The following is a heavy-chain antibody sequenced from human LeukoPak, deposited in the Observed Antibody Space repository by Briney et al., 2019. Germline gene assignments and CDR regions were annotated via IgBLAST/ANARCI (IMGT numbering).Heavy chain of an antibody. Sequence: GGSLRLSCAASGFTFSSYSLNWVRQAPGKGLEWVSSISSSSSYQHYADSVKGRFTISRDNAKNSLYLQMNSLRADDTAVYYCAKEEWVSSTNFDHWGQGTLVTVSS. CDR3: AKEEWVSSTNFDH. CDR2: ISSSSSYQ. V-gene: IGHV3-21*04. D-gene: IGHD6-13*01. J-gene: IGHJ4*02. CDR1: GFTFSSYS.